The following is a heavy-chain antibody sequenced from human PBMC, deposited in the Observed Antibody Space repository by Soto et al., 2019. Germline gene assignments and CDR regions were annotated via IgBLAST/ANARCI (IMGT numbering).Heavy chain of an antibody. CDR3: ARDSEWFTDFDI. Sequence: QVQLVESGEGVVQPGRSLRLSCAASGFTFNNYAIHWVRQAPGKGLEWVAVIAYDKSNKYYADSVKGRFTISRDNPKNTLYLQMSSLRAEDTAVYYCARDSEWFTDFDIWGQGTMVTVSS. V-gene: IGHV3-30-3*01. CDR2: IAYDKSNK. J-gene: IGHJ3*02. CDR1: GFTFNNYA. D-gene: IGHD3-3*01.